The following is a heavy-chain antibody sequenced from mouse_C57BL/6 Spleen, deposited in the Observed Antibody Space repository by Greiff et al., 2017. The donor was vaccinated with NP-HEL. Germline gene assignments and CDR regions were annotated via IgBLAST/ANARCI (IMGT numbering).Heavy chain of an antibody. CDR2: IYPGSGST. CDR3: ARMDHYYGSSSAWFAY. D-gene: IGHD1-1*01. Sequence: QVQLQQPGAELVKPGASVKMSCKASGYTFTSYWITWVTQRPGQGLEWIGDIYPGSGSTNYNEKFKSKATLTVDTSSSTAYMQLSSLTSEDSAVYYCARMDHYYGSSSAWFAYWGQGTLVTVSA. J-gene: IGHJ3*01. V-gene: IGHV1-55*01. CDR1: GYTFTSYW.